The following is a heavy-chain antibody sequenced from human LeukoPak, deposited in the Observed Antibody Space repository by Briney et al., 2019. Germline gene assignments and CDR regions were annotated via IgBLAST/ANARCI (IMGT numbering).Heavy chain of an antibody. J-gene: IGHJ4*02. V-gene: IGHV3-23*01. CDR2: FSVSDATT. Sequence: SGGSLRLSCAASGFTFSSYAMSWVRQAPGKGLEWVSGFSVSDATTYYADSVKGRFTISRDNSKNTLYLQINGLRAEDTAVYYCAKDPSVYYGDYIIRWGQGTLVIVSS. D-gene: IGHD4-17*01. CDR1: GFTFSSYA. CDR3: AKDPSVYYGDYIIR.